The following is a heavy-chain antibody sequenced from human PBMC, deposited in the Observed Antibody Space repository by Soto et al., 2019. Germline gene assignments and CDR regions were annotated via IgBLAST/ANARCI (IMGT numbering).Heavy chain of an antibody. CDR2: INHSGGT. V-gene: IGHV4-34*01. CDR3: ARGQWELRFDP. CDR1: GGSFSGYY. Sequence: QVHLQQWGAGLLKPSETLSLTCAVYGGSFSGYYWSWVRQPPGKGLEWIGEINHSGGTNYNPSLKGRVTISVDTFKNQFSLKLNSATAADTAIYLCARGQWELRFDPWGQGTLVTVSS. J-gene: IGHJ5*02. D-gene: IGHD1-26*01.